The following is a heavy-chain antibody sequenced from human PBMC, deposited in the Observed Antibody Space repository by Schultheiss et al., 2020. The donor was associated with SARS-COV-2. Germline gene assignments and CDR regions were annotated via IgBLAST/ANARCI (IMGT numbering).Heavy chain of an antibody. CDR2: IYYSGST. CDR3: ARDLGIAVAGGMDV. CDR1: GGSISSGGYY. Sequence: SETLSLTCTVSGGSISSGGYYWTWIRQPPGKGLEWIGYIYYSGSTYYNPSLKSRVTISVDTSKNQFSLKLSSVTAADTAVYYCARDLGIAVAGGMDVWGQGTTVTVSS. J-gene: IGHJ6*02. V-gene: IGHV4-31*03. D-gene: IGHD6-19*01.